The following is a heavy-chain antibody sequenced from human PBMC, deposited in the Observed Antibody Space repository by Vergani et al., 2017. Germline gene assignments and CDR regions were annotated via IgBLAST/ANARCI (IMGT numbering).Heavy chain of an antibody. Sequence: EMQLVESGGGLVQPGGSLRLSCAASGFTFSSYAMHWVRQAPGKGLEYVSAISSNGGSTYYANSVKGRFTISRDNSKNTLYLQMGSLRAEDMAVYYCARRVLYSSGSGMDVWGQGTTVTVSS. J-gene: IGHJ6*02. CDR2: ISSNGGST. V-gene: IGHV3-64*01. D-gene: IGHD6-19*01. CDR1: GFTFSSYA. CDR3: ARRVLYSSGSGMDV.